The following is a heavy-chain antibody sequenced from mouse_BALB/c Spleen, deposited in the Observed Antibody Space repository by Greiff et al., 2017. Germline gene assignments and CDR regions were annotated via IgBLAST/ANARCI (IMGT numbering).Heavy chain of an antibody. Sequence: VQLQQSGAELVRSGASVKLSCKASGFNIKDYYMHWVKQRPEQGLEWIGWIDPENGDTEYAPKFQGKATMTADTSSNTAYLQLSSLTSEDTAVYYCNGYGNYFDYWGQGTTLTVSA. V-gene: IGHV14-4*02. CDR2: IDPENGDT. J-gene: IGHJ2*01. CDR1: GFNIKDYY. D-gene: IGHD2-1*01. CDR3: NGYGNYFDY.